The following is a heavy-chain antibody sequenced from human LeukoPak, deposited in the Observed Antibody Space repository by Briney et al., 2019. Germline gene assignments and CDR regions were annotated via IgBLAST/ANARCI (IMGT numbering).Heavy chain of an antibody. D-gene: IGHD2-2*01. CDR3: ARGVRCSSTSCYELLFDY. V-gene: IGHV3-20*01. Sequence: PGGSLRLSCAASGFTFDDYGMSWVRQAPGKGLEWVSGINWNGGSTGYADSVKGRFTISRDNAKNSLYLQMNSLRAEDTALYHCARGVRCSSTSCYELLFDYWGQGTLVTVSS. CDR2: INWNGGST. J-gene: IGHJ4*02. CDR1: GFTFDDYG.